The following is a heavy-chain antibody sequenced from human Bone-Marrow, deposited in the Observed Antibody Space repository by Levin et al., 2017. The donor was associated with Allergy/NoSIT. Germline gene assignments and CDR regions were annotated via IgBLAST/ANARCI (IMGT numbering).Heavy chain of an antibody. CDR2: IYTSGST. V-gene: IGHV4-61*02. J-gene: IGHJ4*02. CDR3: ARASCSSTSCYGNLIGIDY. D-gene: IGHD2-2*01. Sequence: SETLSLTCTVSGGSISSGSYYWSWIRQPAGKGLEWIGRIYTSGSTNYNPSLKSRVTISVDTSKNQFSLKLSSVTAADTAVYYCARASCSSTSCYGNLIGIDYWGQGTLVTVSS. CDR1: GGSISSGSYY.